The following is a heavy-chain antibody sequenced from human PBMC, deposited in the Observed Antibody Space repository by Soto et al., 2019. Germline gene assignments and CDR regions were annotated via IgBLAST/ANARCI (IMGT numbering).Heavy chain of an antibody. J-gene: IGHJ4*02. V-gene: IGHV4-39*01. CDR3: ARRGWGSSSFFDY. CDR1: GASITSLYYY. CDR2: SYHSGST. Sequence: QLQLQESGPGLVKPSETLSLTCTVSGASITSLYYYWGWIRQPPGKGLEWIGSSYHSGSTYYAPSLMSRVAMSVDTSKNQFSLKLNSGTAADTAVYYCARRGWGSSSFFDYWGQGTLVTVSS. D-gene: IGHD6-6*01.